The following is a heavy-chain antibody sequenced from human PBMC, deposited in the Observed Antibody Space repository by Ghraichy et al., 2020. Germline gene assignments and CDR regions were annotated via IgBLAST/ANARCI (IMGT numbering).Heavy chain of an antibody. J-gene: IGHJ6*02. CDR1: GGTFSSYA. CDR2: IIPIFGTA. CDR3: VGCLEDYYYGMDV. V-gene: IGHV1-69*13. Sequence: SVKVSCKASGGTFSSYAISWVRQAPGQGLEWMGGIIPIFGTANYAQKFQGRVTITADESTSTAYMELSSLRSEDTAVYYCVGCLEDYYYGMDVWGQGTTVTVSS. D-gene: IGHD2-15*01.